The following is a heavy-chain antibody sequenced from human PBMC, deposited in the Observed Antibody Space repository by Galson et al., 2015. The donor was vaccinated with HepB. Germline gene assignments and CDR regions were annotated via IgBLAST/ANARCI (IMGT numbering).Heavy chain of an antibody. CDR2: IYYIGST. V-gene: IGHV4-59*01. CDR3: ARLQRSGGRAYCFDY. D-gene: IGHD6-19*01. J-gene: IGHJ4*02. CDR1: GGSLRGYY. Sequence: ETLSLTCTVSGGSLRGYYWSWIRQSPGKGLEWIGQIYYIGSTKSNPSLQSRVTISIDTSKHPFSLKLNSVTAADTAVYYCARLQRSGGRAYCFDYWGQGTLVPVSS.